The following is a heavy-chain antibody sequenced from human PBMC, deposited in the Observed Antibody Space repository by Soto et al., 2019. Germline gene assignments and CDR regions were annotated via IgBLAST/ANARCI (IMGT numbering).Heavy chain of an antibody. CDR1: GLTFRNDW. D-gene: IGHD4-17*01. CDR3: AVYGYGVSAAAY. CDR2: INQDGSER. Sequence: GGSMRLSCAGSGLTFRNDWLSWVRQAPGKGLEWVANINQDGSERYYVDSVRGRFTISRDNVENSLYLQLNSLRPEDTAVYYCAVYGYGVSAAAYWGQGTLVTVSS. V-gene: IGHV3-7*03. J-gene: IGHJ4*02.